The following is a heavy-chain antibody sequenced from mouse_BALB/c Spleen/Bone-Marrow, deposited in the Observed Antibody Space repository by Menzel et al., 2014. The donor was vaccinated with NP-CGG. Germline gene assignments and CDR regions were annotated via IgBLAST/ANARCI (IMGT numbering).Heavy chain of an antibody. D-gene: IGHD1-1*01. CDR3: GYGRDWYCDV. CDR1: GFNIKDTY. Sequence: VQLQQSGAELVKPGASVKLSRTASGFNIKDTYMHWVKERPEQGLEWIGRIDPADGNTKYDPKFQGKATITADTSSNTACLQLSSLTSEDTAVYYCGYGRDWYCDVWGAGTTVTGSS. J-gene: IGHJ1*01. CDR2: IDPADGNT. V-gene: IGHV14-3*02.